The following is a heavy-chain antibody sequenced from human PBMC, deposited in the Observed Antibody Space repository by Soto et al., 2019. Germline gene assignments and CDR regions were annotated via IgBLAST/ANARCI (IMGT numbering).Heavy chain of an antibody. V-gene: IGHV1-69*13. CDR2: FIPIFGTA. CDR3: ARVRYGSGSYYNSPAYYYYVMDV. D-gene: IGHD3-10*01. Sequence: SVKVSCKASGGTFSSYAISWVRQAPGQGLEWMGGFIPIFGTANYAQKFQGRVTITADESTSTAYMELSSLRSEDTAVYYCARVRYGSGSYYNSPAYYYYVMDVWRQGTTVTVSS. CDR1: GGTFSSYA. J-gene: IGHJ6*02.